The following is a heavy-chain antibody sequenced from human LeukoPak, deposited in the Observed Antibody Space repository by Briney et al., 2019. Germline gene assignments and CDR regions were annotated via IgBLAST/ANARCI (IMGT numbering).Heavy chain of an antibody. CDR3: AKRGVVIRVILVGFHKEAYYFDS. Sequence: GGSLRLSCAVSGVTLSNYGMSWVRQAPGQGLEWVAGISDSGGRTNYADSVKGRFTISRDNPKNKLYLQMNSLRAEDPAVYFFAKRGVVIRVILVGFHKEAYYFDSWGQGALVTVSS. V-gene: IGHV3-23*01. CDR1: GVTLSNYG. D-gene: IGHD3-22*01. CDR2: ISDSGGRT. J-gene: IGHJ4*02.